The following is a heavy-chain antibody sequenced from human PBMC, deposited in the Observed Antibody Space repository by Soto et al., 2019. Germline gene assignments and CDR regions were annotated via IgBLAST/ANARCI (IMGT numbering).Heavy chain of an antibody. CDR3: ATESGSTYGYFDH. D-gene: IGHD5-18*01. CDR2: ISNSGST. Sequence: SETLSLTCTVSGGSVTSVEDYWTWIRQSPGKGLEWIGYISNSGSTGYNPSLKTRLSMSVDRSKNQFTLRLTSVTAADTAVYFCATESGSTYGYFDHWGQGTQVTVSS. V-gene: IGHV4-30-4*01. J-gene: IGHJ4*02. CDR1: GGSVTSVEDY.